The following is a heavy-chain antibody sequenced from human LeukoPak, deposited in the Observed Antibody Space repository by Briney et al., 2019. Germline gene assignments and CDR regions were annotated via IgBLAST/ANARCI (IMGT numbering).Heavy chain of an antibody. V-gene: IGHV3-7*01. D-gene: IGHD5-24*01. J-gene: IGHJ4*02. CDR3: ARDSNYCPGDN. CDR1: GLTLSNPW. Sequence: GGSLRLSCVASGLTLSNPWMTWVRQAPGKGLEWVANIRTDGSLRVYVDSVKGRFTISRDNAKNDLYLQMNSLRADDMGVYYCARDSNYCPGDNWGQGTLVTVSS. CDR2: IRTDGSLR.